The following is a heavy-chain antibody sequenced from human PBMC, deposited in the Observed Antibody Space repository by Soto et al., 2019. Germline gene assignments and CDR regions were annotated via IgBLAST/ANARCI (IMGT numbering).Heavy chain of an antibody. Sequence: ASVKVSCKASGYTFTSYGIIWVRQAPGQGLEWMGWISAYNGNTNYAQKLQGRVTMTTDTSTSTAYMELRSLRSDDTAVYYCARVSGPITYYYYMDVWGKGTTVTVSS. J-gene: IGHJ6*03. D-gene: IGHD1-20*01. CDR1: GYTFTSYG. V-gene: IGHV1-18*01. CDR3: ARVSGPITYYYYMDV. CDR2: ISAYNGNT.